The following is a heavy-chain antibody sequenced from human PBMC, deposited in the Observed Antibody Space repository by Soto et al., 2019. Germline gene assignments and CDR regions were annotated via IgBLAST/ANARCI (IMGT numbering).Heavy chain of an antibody. CDR1: GYTFTGYY. V-gene: IGHV1-2*04. CDR3: AREVCSSTSCYYGMDV. CDR2: INPNSGGT. J-gene: IGHJ6*02. D-gene: IGHD2-2*01. Sequence: ASVKVSCKASGYTFTGYYMHWVRQAPGQGLEWMGWINPNSGGTNYAQKFQGWVTMTRDTSISTAYMELSRLRSDDTAVYYCAREVCSSTSCYYGMDVWGQGTTVTVSS.